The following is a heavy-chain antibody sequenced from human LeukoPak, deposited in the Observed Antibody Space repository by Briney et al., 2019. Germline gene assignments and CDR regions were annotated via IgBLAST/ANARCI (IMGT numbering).Heavy chain of an antibody. CDR3: ARDRYSSSWYHDY. Sequence: SQTLSLTCTVSGGSISCGDYYWSWNRQPPGKGLEWIGYIYYSGSTYYNPSLKSRVTISVDTSKNQFSLKLSSVTAADTAVYYCARDRYSSSWYHDYWGEVTLVTVSS. V-gene: IGHV4-30-4*01. J-gene: IGHJ4*02. D-gene: IGHD6-13*01. CDR2: IYYSGST. CDR1: GGSISCGDYY.